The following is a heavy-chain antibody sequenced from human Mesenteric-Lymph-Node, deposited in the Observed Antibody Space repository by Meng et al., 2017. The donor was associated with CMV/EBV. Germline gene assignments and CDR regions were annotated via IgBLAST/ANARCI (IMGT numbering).Heavy chain of an antibody. CDR3: ARGYSALDY. V-gene: IGHV3-30*03. D-gene: IGHD5-12*01. CDR1: GCTFSSHG. J-gene: IGHJ4*02. Sequence: LILSCAASGCTFSSHGMHWVRQAPGKGLEWVAVISYDGIDKYYADSVKGRFTISRDNSKNTLYLQMNSLRAEDTAVYYCARGYSALDYWGQGTLVTVSS. CDR2: ISYDGIDK.